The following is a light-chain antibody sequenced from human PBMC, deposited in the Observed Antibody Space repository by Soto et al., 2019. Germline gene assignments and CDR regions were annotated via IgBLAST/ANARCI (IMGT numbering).Light chain of an antibody. CDR3: QQYGTLPWT. CDR2: GAS. Sequence: EIVFTQSPGPLSLSPGERATLSCRASQSVNSIYLAWYQQKPGQAPRLLIYGASSRATGIPDRFSGSGSGTDFTLSISGLEPEDFAVYSCQQYGTLPWTFGQGTKVDIK. CDR1: QSVNSIY. V-gene: IGKV3-20*01. J-gene: IGKJ1*01.